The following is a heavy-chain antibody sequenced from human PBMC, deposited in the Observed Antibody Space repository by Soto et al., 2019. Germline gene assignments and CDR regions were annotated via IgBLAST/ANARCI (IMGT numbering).Heavy chain of an antibody. CDR2: ISGNSRST. CDR1: GFTFSTSA. J-gene: IGHJ4*02. Sequence: EVQLLESGGGLVQPGGSLRLSCAASGFTFSTSAMGWVRQVPGKGLEWVSIISGNSRSTYYADSVKVRFTISRDTSKNTLYLKLNSLRAEDAAVYYCATQDFRGPTGTTWGQGTLVTVSS. D-gene: IGHD1-1*01. CDR3: ATQDFRGPTGTT. V-gene: IGHV3-23*01.